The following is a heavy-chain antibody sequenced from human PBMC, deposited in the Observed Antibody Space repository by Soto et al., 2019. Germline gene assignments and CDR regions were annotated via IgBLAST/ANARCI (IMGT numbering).Heavy chain of an antibody. CDR3: AKGVPFGGVIVGDAFDI. CDR2: ISWNSGSI. D-gene: IGHD3-16*02. Sequence: EVPLVESGGGLVQPGSSLSLSCAASGFTFDDYAMHWVRQAPGRGRAGVSGISWNSGSIGFADSVKGRFTISRDNAKTSLYLQMNSLRAEDTALYYGAKGVPFGGVIVGDAFDIWGQGTMVTVSS. CDR1: GFTFDDYA. J-gene: IGHJ3*02. V-gene: IGHV3-9*01.